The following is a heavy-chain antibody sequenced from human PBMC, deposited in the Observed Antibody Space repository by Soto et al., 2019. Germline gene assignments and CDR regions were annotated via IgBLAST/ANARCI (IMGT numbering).Heavy chain of an antibody. V-gene: IGHV4-4*02. Sequence: PSETLSLTCAVSGGSISSSNWWSWVRQPPGKGLEWIGEIYHSGSTNYNPSLKSRVTISVDKSKNQFSLKLSSVTAADTAVYYCARYRSAPGGHYKYGLEVWQQDTTVDVSS. D-gene: IGHD6-25*01. J-gene: IGHJ6*01. CDR3: ARYRSAPGGHYKYGLEV. CDR1: GGSISSSNW. CDR2: IYHSGST.